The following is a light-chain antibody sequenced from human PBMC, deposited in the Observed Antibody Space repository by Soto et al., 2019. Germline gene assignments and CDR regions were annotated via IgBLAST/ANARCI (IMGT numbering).Light chain of an antibody. CDR1: QSVSSSY. CDR3: QHYGTTPLT. Sequence: EIVLRQSPGTLSLSPGERATRSCRASQSVSSSYFAWYQQKPGQAPRLLIYGASSRATGIPDRFSGSGSGTDFTLTIDRLEPEDFAVYHCQHYGTTPLTFGGGTKVDIK. V-gene: IGKV3-20*01. J-gene: IGKJ4*01. CDR2: GAS.